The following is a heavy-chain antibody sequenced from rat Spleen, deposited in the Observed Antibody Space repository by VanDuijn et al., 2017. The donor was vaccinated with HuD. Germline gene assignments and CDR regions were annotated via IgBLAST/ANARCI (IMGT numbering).Heavy chain of an antibody. J-gene: IGHJ2*01. Sequence: EVQLVESGGGLVQPGRSLKLSCAASGFTFSNYGMAWVCQAPTKGLEWVASISPSGSTTHYRDSVRGRFTIFRDVAKSTLYLQMDSLRSEDTATYYCAREADKPFHYFDYWGQGVMVTVSS. V-gene: IGHV5-29*01. CDR1: GFTFSNYG. CDR2: ISPSGSTT. D-gene: IGHD1-6*01. CDR3: AREADKPFHYFDY.